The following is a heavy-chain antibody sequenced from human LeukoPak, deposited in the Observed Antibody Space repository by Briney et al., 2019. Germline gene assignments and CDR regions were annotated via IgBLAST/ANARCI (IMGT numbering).Heavy chain of an antibody. Sequence: SETLSLTCTVSGGSISSYYWSWIRQPPGKGLEWIGYIYYSGSTKYNPSLKSRVTISVDTSKNQFSLKLSSVTAADTAVYYCARVYYSSSYGYWYFDLWGRGTLVTVSS. V-gene: IGHV4-59*01. D-gene: IGHD6-13*01. CDR2: IYYSGST. J-gene: IGHJ2*01. CDR3: ARVYYSSSYGYWYFDL. CDR1: GGSISSYY.